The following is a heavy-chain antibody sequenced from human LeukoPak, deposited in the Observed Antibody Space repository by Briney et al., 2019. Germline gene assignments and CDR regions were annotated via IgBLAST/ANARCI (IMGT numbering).Heavy chain of an antibody. D-gene: IGHD6-19*01. CDR1: GFTISSYA. J-gene: IGHJ2*01. Sequence: GGSLRLSCAASGFTISSYAMSWVRQAPGKGLEWVSAISGSGGSTYYADSVKGRFTISRDNSKNTLYLQMNSLRAEDTAVYYCAKRHGGIAVAGTDWYFDLWGRGTLVTVSS. CDR2: ISGSGGST. V-gene: IGHV3-23*01. CDR3: AKRHGGIAVAGTDWYFDL.